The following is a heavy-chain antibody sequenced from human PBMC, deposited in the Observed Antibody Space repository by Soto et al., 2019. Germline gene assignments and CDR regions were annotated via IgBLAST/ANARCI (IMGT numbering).Heavy chain of an antibody. Sequence: ASVKVSCKASGYTFTSYAISWVRQAPGQGLEWMGWISAYNGNTNYAQKLQGRVTMTTDTSTSTAYMELRSLRPDDTAVYYCARLDCSGGSCYYFFPYYYYYYMDVWGKGTTVTVSS. J-gene: IGHJ6*03. CDR2: ISAYNGNT. CDR1: GYTFTSYA. V-gene: IGHV1-18*01. D-gene: IGHD2-15*01. CDR3: ARLDCSGGSCYYFFPYYYYYYMDV.